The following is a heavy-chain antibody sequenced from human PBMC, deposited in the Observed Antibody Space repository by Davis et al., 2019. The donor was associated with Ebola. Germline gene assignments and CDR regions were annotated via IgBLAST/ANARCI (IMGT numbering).Heavy chain of an antibody. CDR1: GFTFSSYA. CDR2: LYRGGPT. J-gene: IGHJ4*02. V-gene: IGHV3-23*03. CDR3: AKDTLHRSLDY. Sequence: GESLKISCAASGFTFSSYAMSWVRQAPGKGLEWVSVLYRGGPTHYADSVQGRFTISRDDSKNTLSLQMNSLRAEDTAVYYCAKDTLHRSLDYWGQGTLVTVSS. D-gene: IGHD1-26*01.